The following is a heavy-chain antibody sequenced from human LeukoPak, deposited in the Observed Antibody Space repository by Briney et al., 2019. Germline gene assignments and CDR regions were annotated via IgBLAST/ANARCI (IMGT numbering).Heavy chain of an antibody. J-gene: IGHJ4*02. CDR3: ARECSGGSCYVDY. Sequence: GGSLRLSCAASGFTFSSYWMSWVRQAPGKGLEGVANIKQDGSEKYYVDSVKGRFTISRDNAKSSLYLQMNSLRAEDTAVYYCARECSGGSCYVDYWGQGTLVTVSS. V-gene: IGHV3-7*01. CDR2: IKQDGSEK. CDR1: GFTFSSYW. D-gene: IGHD2-15*01.